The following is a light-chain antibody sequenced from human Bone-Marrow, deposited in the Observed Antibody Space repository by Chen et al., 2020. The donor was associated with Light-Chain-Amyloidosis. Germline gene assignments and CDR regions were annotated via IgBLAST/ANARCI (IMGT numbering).Light chain of an antibody. CDR2: RDT. Sequence: SYELTQPPSVSVTPGQTARITCSGDDLPTKYSYWYQQKPGQAPVLVIHRDTERPSGISERFAGASSGTTATLNSSGVQAEDEADYHCQSADSSGTYEVIVGGGTKLTVL. J-gene: IGLJ2*01. CDR3: QSADSSGTYEVI. CDR1: DLPTKY. V-gene: IGLV3-25*03.